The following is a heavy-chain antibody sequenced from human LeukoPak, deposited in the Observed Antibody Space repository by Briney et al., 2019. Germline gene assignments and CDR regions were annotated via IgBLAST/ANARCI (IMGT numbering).Heavy chain of an antibody. CDR3: AKDRSVGIQLWPRYYGMDV. J-gene: IGHJ6*02. D-gene: IGHD5-18*01. CDR2: ISWDGGST. CDR1: GFTFDDYA. V-gene: IGHV3-43D*03. Sequence: GSLRLSCAASGFTFDDYAMHWVRQAPGKGLEWVSLISWDGGSTYYADSVKGRFTISRDNSKNSLYLQMNSLRAEDTALYYCAKDRSVGIQLWPRYYGMDVWGQGTTVTVSS.